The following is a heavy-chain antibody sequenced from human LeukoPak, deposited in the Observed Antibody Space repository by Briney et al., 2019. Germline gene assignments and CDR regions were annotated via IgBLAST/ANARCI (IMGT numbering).Heavy chain of an antibody. CDR3: TRAAIAYYYGSGSFDY. J-gene: IGHJ4*02. CDR1: GFTFSDYA. Sequence: GGSLRLSCAASGFTFSDYAMSWVRQAPGKGLEWVSVISSSGDDTYYADSVTGRFTIFRDKSKNTLYLQMNSLKTEDTAVYYCTRAAIAYYYGSGSFDYWGQGTLVTVSS. D-gene: IGHD3-10*01. CDR2: ISSSGDDT. V-gene: IGHV3-23*01.